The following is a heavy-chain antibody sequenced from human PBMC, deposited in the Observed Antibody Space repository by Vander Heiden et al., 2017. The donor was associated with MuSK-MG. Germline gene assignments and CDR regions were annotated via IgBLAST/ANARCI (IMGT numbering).Heavy chain of an antibody. V-gene: IGHV3-15*01. CDR1: GFTFSAAW. J-gene: IGHJ4*02. CDR2: IRSKSDGGTT. CDR3: VHYHSGWVLGN. Sequence: VHLVESGGGLLKPGGSLRLSCAASGFTFSAAWMTWVRQAPGKGLEWVGLIRSKSDGGTTDYAAPVKGRFTISRDDSKKKLYLQMSSLQIEDTAVDYCVHYHSGWVLGNWDQGTLGIVSS. D-gene: IGHD6-19*01.